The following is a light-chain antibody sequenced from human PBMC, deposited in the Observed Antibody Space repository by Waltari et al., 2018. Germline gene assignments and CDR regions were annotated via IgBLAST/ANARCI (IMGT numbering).Light chain of an antibody. CDR2: DDG. V-gene: IGLV3-21*02. Sequence: SCELTQPPSVSVAPGQTARITCDGDKIGSKNVHWDQHKPGQAPVLVVYDDGDRPSGSPERFSGSNSGNTAALTISRVDAGDEAEYYCQVWDSGTNHYVFGTVTKVTVL. CDR3: QVWDSGTNHYV. CDR1: KIGSKN. J-gene: IGLJ1*01.